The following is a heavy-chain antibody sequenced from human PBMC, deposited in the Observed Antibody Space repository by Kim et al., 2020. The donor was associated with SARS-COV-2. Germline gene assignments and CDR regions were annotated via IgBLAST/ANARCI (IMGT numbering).Heavy chain of an antibody. J-gene: IGHJ4*02. Sequence: TPSLKSRVTISVDTSKNQFSLKLSSVTAADTAVYYCARAYYYDSSGYYNWGQGTLVTVSS. V-gene: IGHV4-4*09. D-gene: IGHD3-22*01. CDR3: ARAYYYDSSGYYN.